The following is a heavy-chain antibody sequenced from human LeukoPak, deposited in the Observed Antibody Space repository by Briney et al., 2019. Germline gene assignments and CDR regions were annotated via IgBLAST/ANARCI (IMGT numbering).Heavy chain of an antibody. CDR2: IHTSGST. V-gene: IGHV4-61*02. CDR3: ARESPIGIVVTFDI. Sequence: SETLSLTCTVSGGSISSGSYYWSWIRQPAGKGLEWIGRIHTSGSTNYNPSLKRRVTISVDTSKNQFSLKLSSVTAADTAVYYCARESPIGIVVTFDIWGQGTMVTVSS. CDR1: GGSISSGSYY. D-gene: IGHD2-21*01. J-gene: IGHJ3*02.